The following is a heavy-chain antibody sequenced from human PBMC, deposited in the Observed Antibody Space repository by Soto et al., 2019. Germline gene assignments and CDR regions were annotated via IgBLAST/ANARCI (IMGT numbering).Heavy chain of an antibody. D-gene: IGHD3-3*01. CDR2: INPNSGGT. CDR1: GYTFTGYY. J-gene: IGHJ6*02. V-gene: IGHV1-2*04. CDR3: ARMKMRFLEWLPGRDEYYGMDV. Sequence: ASVKVSCKASGYTFTGYYMHWVRQAPGQGLEWMGWINPNSGGTNYAQKFQGWVTMTRDTSISTAYMELSRLRSDDTAVYYCARMKMRFLEWLPGRDEYYGMDVWGQGTTVTVSS.